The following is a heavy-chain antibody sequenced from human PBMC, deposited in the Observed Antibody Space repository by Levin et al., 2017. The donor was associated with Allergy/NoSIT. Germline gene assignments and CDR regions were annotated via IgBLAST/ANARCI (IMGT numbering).Heavy chain of an antibody. CDR2: ITSDGSNK. V-gene: IGHV3-30*03. J-gene: IGHJ4*02. CDR3: ASRGSFDH. D-gene: IGHD3-10*01. Sequence: PSETLSLTCAASGLSFSDYGMHWVRQAPDSGLEWVALITSDGSNKFYADSVKGRFIISRDNSRNILYLQLNSLRPEDTAVYYCASRGSFDHWGQGTLVTVSS. CDR1: GLSFSDYG.